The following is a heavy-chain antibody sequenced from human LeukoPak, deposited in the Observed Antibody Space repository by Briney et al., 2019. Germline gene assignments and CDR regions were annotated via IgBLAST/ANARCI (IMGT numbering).Heavy chain of an antibody. CDR2: ISYDGSNK. CDR1: GFTFSSYG. D-gene: IGHD3-9*01. V-gene: IGHV3-30*18. J-gene: IGHJ6*04. Sequence: GGSLRLSCAASGFTFSSYGMHWVRQAPGKGLEWVAVISYDGSNKYYADSVKGRFTISRDNSKNTLYLQMNSLRAEDTAVYYCAKGNFGDILTGYYPKYYYYGMDVWGKGTTVTVFS. CDR3: AKGNFGDILTGYYPKYYYYGMDV.